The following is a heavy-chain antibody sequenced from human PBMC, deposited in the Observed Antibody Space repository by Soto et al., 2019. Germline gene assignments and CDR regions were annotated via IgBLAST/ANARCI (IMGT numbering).Heavy chain of an antibody. CDR2: IYYSGST. J-gene: IGHJ4*02. CDR1: GGSISSYY. Sequence: LSLTCTVSGGSISSYYWSWIRQPPGKGLERIGYIYYSGSTNYNPSLKSRVTISVDTSKNQFSLKLSSVTAADTAVYYCARGSGSSSSACDYWGQGTLVTVSS. V-gene: IGHV4-59*01. D-gene: IGHD6-6*01. CDR3: ARGSGSSSSACDY.